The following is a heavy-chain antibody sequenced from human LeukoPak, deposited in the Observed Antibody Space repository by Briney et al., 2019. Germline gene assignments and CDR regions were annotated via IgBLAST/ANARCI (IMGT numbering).Heavy chain of an antibody. CDR3: ARQGGYGDYDYYYYYYYMDV. CDR2: IYHSGST. V-gene: IGHV4-4*02. J-gene: IGHJ6*03. CDR1: GGSISRSNW. Sequence: SGTLSLTCAVSGGSISRSNWWSWVRQPPGKGLEWIGEIYHSGSTNYNPSLKSRVTISVDTSKNQFSLKLSSVTAADTAVYYCARQGGYGDYDYYYYYYYMDVWGKGTTVTISS. D-gene: IGHD4-17*01.